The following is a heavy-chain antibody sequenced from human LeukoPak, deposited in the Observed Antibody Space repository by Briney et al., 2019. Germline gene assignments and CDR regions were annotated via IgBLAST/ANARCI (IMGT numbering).Heavy chain of an antibody. Sequence: ASVKVSCKASGYTXIGYYMHGVRQAPGQGLEWMGWINPNTGDTNYAQKFQGRVTVTSDTSISTAYMELSRLRSDDTAVYYCARFFYYDVNYWGQGTLVTVSS. D-gene: IGHD3-22*01. CDR3: ARFFYYDVNY. J-gene: IGHJ4*02. V-gene: IGHV1-2*02. CDR1: GYTXIGYY. CDR2: INPNTGDT.